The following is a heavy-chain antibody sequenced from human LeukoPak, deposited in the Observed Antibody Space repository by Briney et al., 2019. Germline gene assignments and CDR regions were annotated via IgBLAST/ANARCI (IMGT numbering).Heavy chain of an antibody. Sequence: GGSLRLSCAASGFTFSSYWMHWVRQAPGKGLVWVSRIKGDGRNTYYADSVKGRFTISRDNAKNTLYLEMNSLRVEDTAVDYCVRSDWFDPWGQGTLVTVSS. J-gene: IGHJ5*02. CDR2: IKGDGRNT. V-gene: IGHV3-74*01. CDR3: VRSDWFDP. CDR1: GFTFSSYW.